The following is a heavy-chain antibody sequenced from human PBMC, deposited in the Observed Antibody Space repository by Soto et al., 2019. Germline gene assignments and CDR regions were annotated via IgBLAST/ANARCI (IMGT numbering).Heavy chain of an antibody. CDR1: GVSISSGPYY. J-gene: IGHJ4*02. V-gene: IGHV4-39*01. D-gene: IGHD1-26*01. Sequence: QLQLQESGPGLVKPSETLSLTCAVSGVSISSGPYYWAWIRQPPGRGLEWIGSIYPSGNTYDNPSLKSRVTISMDTSKNQLSLRLTSVTAADTAVYYCASHGSDLWLPFDNWTQGSLVTVSS. CDR3: ASHGSDLWLPFDN. CDR2: IYPSGNT.